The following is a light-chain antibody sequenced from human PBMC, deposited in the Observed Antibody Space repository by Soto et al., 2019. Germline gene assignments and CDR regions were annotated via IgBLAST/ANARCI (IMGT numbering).Light chain of an antibody. CDR2: GAS. J-gene: IGKJ4*01. V-gene: IGKV3-20*01. CDR3: QQYRVGSPVT. Sequence: IVLTQSPGILSLSPGERATLSCRASQSVTSNALAWYQQKTAQAPRLLVYGASNRATGLPDRFSGSGSGTDFPLTISRLEPEDFAFYFCQQYRVGSPVTFGGGTNLEI. CDR1: QSVTSNA.